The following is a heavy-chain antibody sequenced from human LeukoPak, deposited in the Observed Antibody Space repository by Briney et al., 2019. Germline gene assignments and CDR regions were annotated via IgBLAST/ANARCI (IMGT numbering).Heavy chain of an antibody. D-gene: IGHD1-26*01. CDR2: IYYSGST. CDR3: ARHLSGSYCNYYYYGMDV. V-gene: IGHV4-39*01. Sequence: SETLSLTCTVSGGSISSSSYYWGWIRQPPGKGLEWIGSIYYSGSTYYSPSLKSRVTISVDTSKNQFSLKLSSVTAVDTAVYYCARHLSGSYCNYYYYGMDVRGQGTTVTVSS. J-gene: IGHJ6*02. CDR1: GGSISSSSYY.